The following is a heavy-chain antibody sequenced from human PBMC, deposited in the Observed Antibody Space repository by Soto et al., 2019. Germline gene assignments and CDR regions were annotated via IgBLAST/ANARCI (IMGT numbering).Heavy chain of an antibody. CDR2: VYYSGKT. Sequence: QMQLQESGPGLVRPSETLSLTCTVSGDSISSGHYYWTWIRQHPGKGLEWLGNVYYSGKTYDNPSLTSKVIVAIDTSNNQFSLRLRSVTAADTAVYFCERVQKLSATSGRGWIDTWGQGTRVIVSS. J-gene: IGHJ5*02. V-gene: IGHV4-31*01. CDR1: GDSISSGHYY. CDR3: ERVQKLSATSGRGWIDT. D-gene: IGHD2-15*01.